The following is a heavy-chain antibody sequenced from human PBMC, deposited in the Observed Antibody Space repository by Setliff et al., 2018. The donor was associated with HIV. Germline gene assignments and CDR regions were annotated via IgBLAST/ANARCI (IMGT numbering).Heavy chain of an antibody. V-gene: IGHV6-1*01. CDR1: GDSVSRINSA. CDR3: ARALGAANA. CDR2: TYYRSKWYN. D-gene: IGHD3-16*01. J-gene: IGHJ4*02. Sequence: PSQTLSLTCVISGDSVSRINSAWNWIRQSPSRGLEWLGRTYYRSKWYNDYAVSVKSRTTINPDTSKNQFSLQLNSVTPEDTAVYDCARALGAANAWGQGTLVTVTS.